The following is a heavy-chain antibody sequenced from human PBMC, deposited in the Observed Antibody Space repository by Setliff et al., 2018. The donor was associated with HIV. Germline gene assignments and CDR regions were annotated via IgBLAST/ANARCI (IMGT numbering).Heavy chain of an antibody. CDR3: ARKGTYYDTSGRYFDY. CDR2: INPNSGGT. V-gene: IGHV1-2*02. CDR1: GYTFTGYY. J-gene: IGHJ4*02. D-gene: IGHD3-22*01. Sequence: ASVKVSCKASGYTFTGYYMHWVRQAPGQGLQWMGWINPNSGGTNYAQKLQGRVTMTRDTSISTAYMELSSLRSDDTAVYYCARKGTYYDTSGRYFDYWGQGTPVTVSS.